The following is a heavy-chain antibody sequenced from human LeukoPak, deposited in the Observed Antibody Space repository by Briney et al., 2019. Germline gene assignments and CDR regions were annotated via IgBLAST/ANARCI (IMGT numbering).Heavy chain of an antibody. CDR2: IKSKTDXXXX. Sequence: GGXXRLXXAASGFTFSXXXXXXVRQAPXXGLEWXXRIKSKTDXXXXDYXXPVKGRXXISRDDSKNTLYLQMNSLKTEDTAVYYCTTVGEWGQGTLVTVSS. CDR3: TTVGE. D-gene: IGHD4-17*01. V-gene: IGHV3-15*01. J-gene: IGHJ4*02. CDR1: GFTFSXXX.